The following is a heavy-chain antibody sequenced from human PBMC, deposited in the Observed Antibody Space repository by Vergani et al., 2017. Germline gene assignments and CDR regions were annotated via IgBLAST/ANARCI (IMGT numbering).Heavy chain of an antibody. CDR1: GFTFSTYA. CDR2: ISGSGGST. D-gene: IGHD6-19*01. Sequence: EVQLLESGGGLVQPGGSLRLSCSASGFTFSTYAMSWVRQAPGKGLEWVSAISGSGGSTYYADSVKGRFTISRDNSKNTLYLQMNSLKAEDTAVYYCAKPREQWLVPRAPSFDYWGQGTLVTVSS. V-gene: IGHV3-23*01. CDR3: AKPREQWLVPRAPSFDY. J-gene: IGHJ4*02.